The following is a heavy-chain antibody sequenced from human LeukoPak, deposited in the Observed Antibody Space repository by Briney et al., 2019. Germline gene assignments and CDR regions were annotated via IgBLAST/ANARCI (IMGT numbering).Heavy chain of an antibody. J-gene: IGHJ4*02. Sequence: GGSLRLSCAASGFTFSNYNMNWVRQAPGKGLEWVSSITSSSTYIYYADSVKGRFTISRDNAKNSLYLQMNSLRAEDTAVYYCARDLLGGGLFDYWGQGTLVTVSS. D-gene: IGHD3-16*01. CDR3: ARDLLGGGLFDY. CDR1: GFTFSNYN. V-gene: IGHV3-21*01. CDR2: ITSSSTYI.